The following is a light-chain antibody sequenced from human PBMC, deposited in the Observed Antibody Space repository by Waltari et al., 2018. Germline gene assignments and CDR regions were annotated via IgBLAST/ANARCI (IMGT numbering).Light chain of an antibody. CDR3: LVWDTSSYV. CDR1: KLGDQY. CDR2: QDT. V-gene: IGLV3-1*01. J-gene: IGLJ1*01. Sequence: SYVLTQPPSVSVSPGQPASIRCSGTKLGDQYVSWYQQKPGQSPVLVIFQDTKRPSGMPERFSGSTSGNTATLTISGTQPMDEADYYCLVWDTSSYVFGTGTKVTVL.